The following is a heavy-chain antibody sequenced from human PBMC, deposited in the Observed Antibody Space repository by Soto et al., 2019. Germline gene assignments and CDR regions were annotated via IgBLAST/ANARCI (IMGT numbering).Heavy chain of an antibody. Sequence: EVQLVESGGGLVQPGGSLRLSCAASGFTFSSYWMHWVRQAPGKGLVWVSRINSDGSSTSYADSVKGRFTISRDNAKHTLDLQMNSLRAEDTAVYYCAKRYSSGRDGMDVWGQGTTVTVSS. D-gene: IGHD6-19*01. CDR1: GFTFSSYW. CDR3: AKRYSSGRDGMDV. V-gene: IGHV3-74*01. J-gene: IGHJ6*02. CDR2: INSDGSST.